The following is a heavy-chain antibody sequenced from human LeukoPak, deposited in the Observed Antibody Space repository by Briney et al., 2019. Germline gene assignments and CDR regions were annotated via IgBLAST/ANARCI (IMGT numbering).Heavy chain of an antibody. D-gene: IGHD6-13*01. CDR1: GGSIRTYY. V-gene: IGHV4-59*01. CDR3: ARVVAAATYSFDY. Sequence: AETLSLTCTVSGGSIRTYYWSWVRQSPGKGLEWIGSIYYIGSTKYNPSLKTRVTMSADTSNNQFSLRLTSVTAADTAVYFCARVVAAATYSFDYWGQGTLVTVSS. CDR2: IYYIGST. J-gene: IGHJ4*02.